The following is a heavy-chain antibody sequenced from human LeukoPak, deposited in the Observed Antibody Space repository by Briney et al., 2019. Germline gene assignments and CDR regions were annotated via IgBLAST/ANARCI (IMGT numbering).Heavy chain of an antibody. CDR1: GFTFSSYE. D-gene: IGHD2-2*01. J-gene: IGHJ6*03. V-gene: IGHV3-48*01. CDR3: AVSPGAMPMDV. CDR2: ISSSSSTI. Sequence: GGSLRLSCAASGFTFSSYEMNWVRQAPGKGLEWVSYISSSSSTIYYADSVKGRFTISRDNAKNSLYLQMNSLRAEDTAVYYCAVSPGAMPMDVWGKGTTVTVSS.